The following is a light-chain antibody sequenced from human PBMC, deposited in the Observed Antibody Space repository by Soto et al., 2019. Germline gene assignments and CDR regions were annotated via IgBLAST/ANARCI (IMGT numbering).Light chain of an antibody. CDR2: DAS. CDR3: QQRRNLIT. J-gene: IGKJ5*01. CDR1: QSVSSF. V-gene: IGKV3-11*01. Sequence: EVVLTQSLATLSLSPGERVTLSCRASQSVSSFLSWYQHKPGQAPRLLIYDASNRATGIPARFSGSGSGTDFTLTISSLEPEDFAIYYCQQRRNLITFGQGTRLEIK.